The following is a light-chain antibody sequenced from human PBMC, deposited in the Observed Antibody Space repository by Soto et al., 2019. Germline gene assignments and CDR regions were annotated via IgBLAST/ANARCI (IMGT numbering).Light chain of an antibody. V-gene: IGKV3-20*01. CDR3: QQYASSLT. CDR1: QSVDSAF. CDR2: GAS. Sequence: EIVLXQXPXXLSLSLGERATLSCRASQSVDSAFFAWYQQKPGQPPRLLMYGASRRATGIPDRFSGSGSGTDFTLTISRLEPEDFAVYYCQQYASSLTFGQGTKVEI. J-gene: IGKJ1*01.